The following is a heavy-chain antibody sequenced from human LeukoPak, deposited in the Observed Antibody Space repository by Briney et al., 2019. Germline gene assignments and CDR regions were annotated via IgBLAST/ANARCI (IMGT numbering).Heavy chain of an antibody. J-gene: IGHJ6*03. D-gene: IGHD1-1*01. CDR1: GGSISSYY. CDR3: ARLDYYYYYYMDV. Sequence: SETLSLTCTVSGGSISSYYWSWIRQPPGKGLEWIGYIYTSGSTNYNPSLKSRVTISVDTSKNQFSLKVSSATAADTAVYYCARLDYYYYYYMDVWGKGTTVTVSS. CDR2: IYTSGST. V-gene: IGHV4-4*09.